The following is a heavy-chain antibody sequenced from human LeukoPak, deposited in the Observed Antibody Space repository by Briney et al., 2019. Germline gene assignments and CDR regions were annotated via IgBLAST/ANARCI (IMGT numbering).Heavy chain of an antibody. CDR3: ARDKDTAMVLFDY. J-gene: IGHJ4*02. V-gene: IGHV4-38-2*02. CDR2: IYHSGST. CDR1: GYSISSGYY. Sequence: LSETLSLTCAVSGYSISSGYYWGWIRQPPGKGLEWIGSIYHSGSTYYNPSLKSRVTISVDTSKNQFSLKLSSVTAADTAVYYCARDKDTAMVLFDYWGQGTLVTVSS. D-gene: IGHD5-18*01.